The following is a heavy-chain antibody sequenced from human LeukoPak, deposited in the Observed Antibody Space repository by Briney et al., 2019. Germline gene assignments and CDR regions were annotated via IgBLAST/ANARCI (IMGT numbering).Heavy chain of an antibody. V-gene: IGHV1-18*01. Sequence: ASVKVSCKASGCAFTSYGISWVRQAPGQGLEWMGWISAYNGNTNYAQKLQGRVTVTTDTSTSTAYMELRSLRSDDTAVYYCARMTTVTTDYWGQGTLVTVCS. CDR1: GCAFTSYG. D-gene: IGHD4-17*01. CDR3: ARMTTVTTDY. J-gene: IGHJ4*02. CDR2: ISAYNGNT.